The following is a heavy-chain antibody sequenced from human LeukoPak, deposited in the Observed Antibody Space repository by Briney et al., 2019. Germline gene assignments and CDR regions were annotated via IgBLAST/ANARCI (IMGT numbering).Heavy chain of an antibody. CDR2: ISAYNGNT. Sequence: GASVKVSCKASGYTFTSYGISWVRPAPGQGLEWMGCISAYNGNTNYAQKLQGRVTMTTDTSTSTAYMELRSLRSDDTAVYYCARTSYYDILTGYYSPQFDYWGQGTLVTVSS. CDR1: GYTFTSYG. CDR3: ARTSYYDILTGYYSPQFDY. J-gene: IGHJ4*02. D-gene: IGHD3-9*01. V-gene: IGHV1-18*04.